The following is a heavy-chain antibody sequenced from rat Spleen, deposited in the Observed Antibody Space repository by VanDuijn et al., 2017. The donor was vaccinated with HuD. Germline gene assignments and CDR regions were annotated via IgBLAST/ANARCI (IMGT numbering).Heavy chain of an antibody. CDR1: GFTFSNYD. Sequence: EVQLVESGGGSVQPGRSLKLSCAVSGFTFSNYDMAWVRQAPTKGLEWVASISPSGGGTYYRDSVKGRFTISRDNAKSTLSLQMDSLRSEDTATYYCARRHYGYTDYFDYWGQGVMVTVSS. V-gene: IGHV5-25*01. D-gene: IGHD1-9*01. CDR2: ISPSGGGT. CDR3: ARRHYGYTDYFDY. J-gene: IGHJ2*01.